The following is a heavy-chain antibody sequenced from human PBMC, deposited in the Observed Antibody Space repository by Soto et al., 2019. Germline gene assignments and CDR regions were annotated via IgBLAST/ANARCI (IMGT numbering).Heavy chain of an antibody. D-gene: IGHD5-12*01. J-gene: IGHJ6*02. V-gene: IGHV1-58*02. Sequence: SVKVSCKASGYTFTSSAMQWVRQARGQRLEWIGWIVVGSGNTNYAQKFQERVTITRDMSTSTAYMELSSLRSEDTAVYYCAADSGVATMFLYYGMDVWGQGTTVTVS. CDR2: IVVGSGNT. CDR1: GYTFTSSA. CDR3: AADSGVATMFLYYGMDV.